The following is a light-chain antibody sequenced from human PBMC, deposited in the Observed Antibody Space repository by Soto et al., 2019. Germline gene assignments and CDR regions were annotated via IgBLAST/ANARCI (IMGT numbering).Light chain of an antibody. CDR2: GAS. Sequence: EIVMTQSPATLSMSPGERATLSCRASQSVSTNLAWYQQKLGQAPRLLIYGASTRATGIPARFSGSGSGTEFTLTISSLQSEDFAVYYCQQYNNWPPLTFGGGTKVEIK. CDR3: QQYNNWPPLT. CDR1: QSVSTN. J-gene: IGKJ4*01. V-gene: IGKV3-15*01.